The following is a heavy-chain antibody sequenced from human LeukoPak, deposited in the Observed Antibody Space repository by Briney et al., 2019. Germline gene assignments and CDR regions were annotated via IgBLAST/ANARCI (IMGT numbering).Heavy chain of an antibody. CDR2: SSGYNGNT. J-gene: IGHJ4*02. D-gene: IGHD1-7*01. CDR1: GGTFSSYD. CDR3: ARGSITRSTYSVY. Sequence: ASVKVSCKASGGTFSSYDISWVRQAPGQGLEWMGWSSGYNGNTNYAEKFQGRVTMTTDSSTSTAYMELRSLRSDDTAVYYCARGSITRSTYSVYWGQGTLVTVSS. V-gene: IGHV1-18*01.